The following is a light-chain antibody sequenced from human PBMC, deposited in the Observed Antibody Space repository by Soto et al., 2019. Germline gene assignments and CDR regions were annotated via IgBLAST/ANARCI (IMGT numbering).Light chain of an antibody. J-gene: IGLJ1*01. CDR3: FSFTSTNTHV. CDR1: SSDFGSYKF. CDR2: ETS. V-gene: IGLV2-23*01. Sequence: QSVLTQPASVSGSPGQSVTISCTGTSSDFGSYKFVSWYQHHPGKVPKVIIYETSKRPSGVSDRFSGSKSGNTASLTISGLQAEDEAVYYCFSFTSTNTHVFGSGTKVTVL.